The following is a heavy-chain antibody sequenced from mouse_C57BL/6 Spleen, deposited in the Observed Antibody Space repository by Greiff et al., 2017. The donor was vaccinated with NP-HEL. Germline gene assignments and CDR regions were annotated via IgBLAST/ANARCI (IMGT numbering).Heavy chain of an antibody. CDR3: ARSEYLARY. D-gene: IGHD5-1*01. Sequence: QVQLKQSGPGLVAPSQSLSITCTVYGYSLTRYGVHWVRQPPGKGLEWLGLIWAGGSTNYNWALMSRLSISIDNSKSLVFLTMNSLQTDDTALYYCARSEYLARYSVQGTSLTVA. CDR2: IWAGGST. CDR1: GYSLTRYG. V-gene: IGHV2-9*02. J-gene: IGHJ2*03.